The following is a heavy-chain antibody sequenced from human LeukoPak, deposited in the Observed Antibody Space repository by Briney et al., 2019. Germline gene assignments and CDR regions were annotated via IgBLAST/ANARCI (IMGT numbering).Heavy chain of an antibody. V-gene: IGHV4-59*11. Sequence: SKTLSLTCTVSGGSISSHYWSWIRQPPGKGLEWIGYIYYSGSTNYNPSLKSRVTISVDTFKNQFSLKLSSVTAADTAVYYCARGAVAGSFDYWGQGTLVTVSS. CDR1: GGSISSHY. D-gene: IGHD6-19*01. CDR3: ARGAVAGSFDY. CDR2: IYYSGST. J-gene: IGHJ4*02.